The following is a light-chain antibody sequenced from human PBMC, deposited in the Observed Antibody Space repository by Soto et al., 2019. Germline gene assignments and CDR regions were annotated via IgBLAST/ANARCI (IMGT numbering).Light chain of an antibody. CDR3: QQYNNWPPYT. CDR2: GAS. CDR1: QSVSSN. V-gene: IGKV3-15*01. Sequence: EIVMTQSPATLSVSPGERATLSCRASQSVSSNLAWYQQKPGQAPRLLIYGASTRATGIAARFSGSGSGTEFDLTIISLQSEDFEVYYCQQYNNWPPYTFGEGTKLEIK. J-gene: IGKJ2*01.